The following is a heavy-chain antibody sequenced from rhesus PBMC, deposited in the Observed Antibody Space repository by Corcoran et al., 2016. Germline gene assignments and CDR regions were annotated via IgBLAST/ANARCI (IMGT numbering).Heavy chain of an antibody. J-gene: IGHJ4*01. CDR3: ASDRGDASGVFDY. Sequence: QLQLQESGPGLVKPSETLSVTCAVSGGSISSSYWSWIRQAPGKGLEWIGYIYGSGSSTNYNPSLKSRVTLSVVTSKNQLSLKLSSVTAADTAVDYCASDRGDASGVFDYWGQGVLVTVSS. D-gene: IGHD2-39*02. CDR2: IYGSGSST. V-gene: IGHV4-169*02. CDR1: GGSISSSY.